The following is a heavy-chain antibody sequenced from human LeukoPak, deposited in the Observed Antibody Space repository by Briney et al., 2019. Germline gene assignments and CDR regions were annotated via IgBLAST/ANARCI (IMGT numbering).Heavy chain of an antibody. D-gene: IGHD6-19*01. V-gene: IGHV4-39*07. CDR2: INHSGST. J-gene: IGHJ4*02. CDR3: ARGTLYRGWSYYLDF. Sequence: SETLSLTCTVSGGSISSSSYYWGWIRQPPGKGLEWIGEINHSGSTNYNPSLKSRVTISVDTSKNQFSLKLSSVTAADTAMYYCARGTLYRGWSYYLDFWGQGSQVTVSS. CDR1: GGSISSSSYY.